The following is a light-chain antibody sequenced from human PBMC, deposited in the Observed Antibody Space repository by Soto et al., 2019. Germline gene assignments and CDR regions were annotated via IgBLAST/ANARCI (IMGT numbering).Light chain of an antibody. V-gene: IGKV1-39*01. CDR3: QQSYSVPCT. CDR1: QSISSF. Sequence: DIQMTQSPSSLSASVGDRVTITCRASQSISSFLNWYQQKPGKAPKPLIYAASSLQSGVPARFSGSGSGIDFTLTISSLQPEDFATYYCQQSYSVPCTLGQGTKLEIK. J-gene: IGKJ2*02. CDR2: AAS.